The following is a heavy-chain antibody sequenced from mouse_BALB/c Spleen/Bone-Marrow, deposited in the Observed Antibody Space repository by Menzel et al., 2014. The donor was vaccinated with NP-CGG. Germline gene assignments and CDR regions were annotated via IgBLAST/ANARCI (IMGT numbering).Heavy chain of an antibody. CDR1: GFSLTSYG. J-gene: IGHJ4*01. D-gene: IGHD2-2*01. CDR3: ARDWLRRAMDY. Sequence: QVQLQQPGPGLVAPSQSLSITCTVSGFSLTSYGVHWVRQPPGKGLEWLGVIWAGGSTNYNSALMSRLSISKDNSKSXVFLKMNSLQTDDTAMYYCARDWLRRAMDYWGQGTSVTVSS. V-gene: IGHV2-9*02. CDR2: IWAGGST.